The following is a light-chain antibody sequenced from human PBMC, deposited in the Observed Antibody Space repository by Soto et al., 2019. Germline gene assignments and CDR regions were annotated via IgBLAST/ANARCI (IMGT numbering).Light chain of an antibody. V-gene: IGKV1-39*01. CDR3: QQSYSTLWT. CDR1: QSISSY. Sequence: DIQMTQSPSSLSASVGDRVTIACRASQSISSYLSWYQQKPGKAPKLLIYAASSLQSGVPSRFSGSGSVTDFTLTISSLQPEDSATYYCQQSYSTLWTFGQGTKVDIK. J-gene: IGKJ1*01. CDR2: AAS.